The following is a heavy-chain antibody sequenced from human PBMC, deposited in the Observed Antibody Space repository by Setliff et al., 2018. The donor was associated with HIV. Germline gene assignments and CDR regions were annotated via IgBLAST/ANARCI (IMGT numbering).Heavy chain of an antibody. CDR3: ARLGIGRYCNISSCYLNQ. J-gene: IGHJ4*02. CDR2: ISDTGTTV. Sequence: PGGSLRLSCAASGFTFSDYYMSWIRQAPGKGLEWVSYISDTGTTVYHADSVRGRLTVSRDNSKNTLYLQMNSLRAEDTAVYYCARLGIGRYCNISSCYLNQWGQGTLVTVSS. V-gene: IGHV3-11*01. CDR1: GFTFSDYY. D-gene: IGHD6-19*01.